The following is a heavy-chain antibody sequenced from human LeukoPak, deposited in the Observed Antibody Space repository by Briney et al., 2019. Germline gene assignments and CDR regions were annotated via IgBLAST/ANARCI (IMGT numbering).Heavy chain of an antibody. V-gene: IGHV3-13*01. CDR2: IGTAGDT. J-gene: IGHJ4*02. CDR3: ARSGSYWMFDY. Sequence: GGSLRLSCAASGFTFSSYDMHWVRKATGKGLEWVSAIGTAGDTYYPGSVKGRFTISRENAKNSLYLQMNSLRAGDTAVYYCARSGSYWMFDYWGQGTLVTVSS. CDR1: GFTFSSYD. D-gene: IGHD1-26*01.